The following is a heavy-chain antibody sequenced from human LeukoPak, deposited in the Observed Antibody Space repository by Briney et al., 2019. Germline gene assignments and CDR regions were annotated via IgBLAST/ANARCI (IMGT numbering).Heavy chain of an antibody. D-gene: IGHD2-2*01. CDR1: GYTFTRYD. CDR2: ISGYNGNT. V-gene: IGHV1-18*01. CDR3: SRRTYCSRTSCYEGPNDAFDI. Sequence: ASVKVSCKASGYTFTRYDISWVRQAPGQGLEWMGWISGYNGNTNYVQRLQGRVTMTTDTSTSTAYMELRSLRSDDTAVYYCSRRTYCSRTSCYEGPNDAFDIWGQGTMVTVSS. J-gene: IGHJ3*02.